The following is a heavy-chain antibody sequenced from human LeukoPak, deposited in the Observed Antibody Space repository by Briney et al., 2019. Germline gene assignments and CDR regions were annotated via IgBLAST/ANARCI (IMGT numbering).Heavy chain of an antibody. J-gene: IGHJ4*02. V-gene: IGHV3-48*01. CDR3: AREPGLSRSSGVDY. CDR1: GFTFSSYS. Sequence: GGSLRLSCAASGFTFSSYSMNWVRQAPGKGLGWVSYISSSSSTIYYADSVKGRFTISRDNAKNSLYLQMNSLRAEDTAVYYCAREPGLSRSSGVDYWGQGTLVTVSS. CDR2: ISSSSSTI. D-gene: IGHD6-6*01.